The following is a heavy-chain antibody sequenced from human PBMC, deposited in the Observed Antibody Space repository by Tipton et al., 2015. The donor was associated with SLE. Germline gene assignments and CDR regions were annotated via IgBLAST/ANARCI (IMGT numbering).Heavy chain of an antibody. CDR1: GFTFSIYG. CDR3: AKDPTVVPAAILVY. V-gene: IGHV3-23*01. J-gene: IGHJ4*02. D-gene: IGHD2-2*02. Sequence: SLRLSCAASGFTFSIYGMHWVRQAPGKGLEWVAVISGSGGSTYYADSVKGRFTISRDNSKNTLYLQMNSLRAEDTAVYYCAKDPTVVPAAILVYWGQGTLVTVSS. CDR2: ISGSGGST.